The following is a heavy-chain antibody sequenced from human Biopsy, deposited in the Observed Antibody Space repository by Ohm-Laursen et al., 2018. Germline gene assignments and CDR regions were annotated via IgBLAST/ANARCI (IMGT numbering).Heavy chain of an antibody. Sequence: SETLSLTCIVSGVSISSSASYWGWFRQSPGMGLVWIGNIYYTGNTYYNPSLDSPLTISEDTSKNHFSLKLSSVTAADTAVYYCAKQGIRGYYEYWGQGSLVTVSS. V-gene: IGHV4-39*01. CDR3: AKQGIRGYYEY. J-gene: IGHJ4*02. D-gene: IGHD3-22*01. CDR1: GVSISSSASY. CDR2: IYYTGNT.